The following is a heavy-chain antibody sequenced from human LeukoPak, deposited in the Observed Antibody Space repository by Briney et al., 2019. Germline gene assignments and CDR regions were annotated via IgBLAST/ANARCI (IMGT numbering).Heavy chain of an antibody. Sequence: SETLSLTCTVSGGSISSGGYYWSWIRQHPGKGLEWIGYIYYSGSTYYNPSLKSRVTISVDTSKNQFSLKLSSVTAADTAVYYCARGLDSYDFWSGYTYYYYGMDVWGQGTTVTVSS. D-gene: IGHD3-3*01. CDR3: ARGLDSYDFWSGYTYYYYGMDV. V-gene: IGHV4-31*03. J-gene: IGHJ6*02. CDR1: GGSISSGGYY. CDR2: IYYSGST.